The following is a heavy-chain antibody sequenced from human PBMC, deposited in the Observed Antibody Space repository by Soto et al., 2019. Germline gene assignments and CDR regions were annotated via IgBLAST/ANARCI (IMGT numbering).Heavy chain of an antibody. J-gene: IGHJ3*02. CDR2: IYYSGST. D-gene: IGHD3-22*01. Sequence: PSETLSLTCTVSGGSISSGGYYWSWIRQHPGKGLEWIGYIYYSGSTYYNPSLKSRVTISVDTSKNQFSLKLSSVTAADTAVYYCARENGLETYYYASSAPGIWGQGTMVTV. CDR1: GGSISSGGYY. V-gene: IGHV4-31*03. CDR3: ARENGLETYYYASSAPGI.